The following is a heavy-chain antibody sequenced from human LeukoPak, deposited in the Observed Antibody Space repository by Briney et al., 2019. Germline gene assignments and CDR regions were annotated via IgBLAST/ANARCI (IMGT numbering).Heavy chain of an antibody. CDR3: TRGSVYCSSISCKNDY. Sequence: GRSLRLSCSASGFTFGDYAMSWVRQAPGKGLEWVGFIRSKAYGGTTEYAASVKGRFTISRDDSKSIAYLQMNSLKTEDTAVYYCTRGSVYCSSISCKNDYWGQGTLVTVSS. CDR1: GFTFGDYA. V-gene: IGHV3-49*04. CDR2: IRSKAYGGTT. J-gene: IGHJ4*02. D-gene: IGHD2-2*01.